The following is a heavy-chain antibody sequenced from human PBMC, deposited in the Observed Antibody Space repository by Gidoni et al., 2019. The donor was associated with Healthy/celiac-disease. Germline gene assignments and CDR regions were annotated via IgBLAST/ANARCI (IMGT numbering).Heavy chain of an antibody. CDR3: ARDLPEWELAFDY. Sequence: QVQLVQSGAAVKKPGASVKASCKASGYPFTGYYMHWVRQAPGQGLEWMGGINPNSGGTNYAQKFQGRVTMTRDTSISTAYMELSRLRSDDTAVYYCARDLPEWELAFDYWGQGTLVTVSS. CDR2: INPNSGGT. V-gene: IGHV1-2*02. J-gene: IGHJ4*02. CDR1: GYPFTGYY. D-gene: IGHD1-26*01.